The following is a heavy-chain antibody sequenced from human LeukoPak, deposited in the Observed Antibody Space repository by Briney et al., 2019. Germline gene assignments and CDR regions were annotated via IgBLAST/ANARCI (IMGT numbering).Heavy chain of an antibody. CDR1: GTSISSHY. D-gene: IGHD1-1*01. V-gene: IGHV4-59*11. J-gene: IGHJ4*02. CDR3: ARAGNWNDLDY. Sequence: SGTLSLTCTVSGTSISSHYWSWLRQTPGKGLEWIGYIGYVHNSGSTNYSPSLKSRVTISLDTSKNQFSLKLNSVTAADKAGYYWARAGNWNDLDYWGQGTLVTVSS. CDR2: IGYVHNSGST.